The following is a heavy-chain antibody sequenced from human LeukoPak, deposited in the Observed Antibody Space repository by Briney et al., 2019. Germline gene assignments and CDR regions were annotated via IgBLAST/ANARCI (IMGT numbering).Heavy chain of an antibody. J-gene: IGHJ4*02. CDR1: GGSISSYY. D-gene: IGHD6-25*01. CDR2: IYYSGST. V-gene: IGHV4-59*08. Sequence: SETLSLTCTVSGGSISSYYWSWIRQPPGKGLEWIGYIYYSGSTNYNPSLKSRVTISVDTSKNQFSLKLSSVTAADTAVYYCARRGSGWPFDYWGQGTLVTVSS. CDR3: ARRGSGWPFDY.